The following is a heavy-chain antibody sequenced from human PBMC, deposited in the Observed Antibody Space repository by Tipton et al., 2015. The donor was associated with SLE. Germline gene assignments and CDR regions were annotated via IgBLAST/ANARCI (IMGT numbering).Heavy chain of an antibody. V-gene: IGHV1-69*09. CDR2: IIPILGIA. CDR3: AADQKAAAGFPGS. J-gene: IGHJ4*02. D-gene: IGHD6-13*01. CDR1: GGTFSSYA. Sequence: QVQLVQSGPEVKKPGSSVKVSCKASGGTFSSYAISWVRQAPGQGLEWMGRIIPILGIANYAQKFQGRVTITAGKSTSTAYMELSSLRSEDTAVYYCAADQKAAAGFPGSWGQGTLVTVSS.